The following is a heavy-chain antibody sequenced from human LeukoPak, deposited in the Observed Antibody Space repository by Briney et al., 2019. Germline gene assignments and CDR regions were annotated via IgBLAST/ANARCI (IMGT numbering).Heavy chain of an antibody. CDR1: GFTFSSYA. V-gene: IGHV3-30-3*01. CDR2: ISYDGSKK. J-gene: IGHJ6*02. D-gene: IGHD1-1*01. Sequence: QTGGPLRLSCAASGFTFSSYAMHWLRQATGKGLEWVADISYDGSKKYYADSVKGRFTISRDNSKNTLYLQMNSLRAEDTAVYYCARDRGGWKGPYYYYGMDVWGQGTTVTVSS. CDR3: ARDRGGWKGPYYYYGMDV.